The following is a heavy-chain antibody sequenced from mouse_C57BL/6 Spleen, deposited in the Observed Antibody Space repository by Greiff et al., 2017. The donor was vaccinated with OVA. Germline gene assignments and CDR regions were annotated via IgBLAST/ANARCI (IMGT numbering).Heavy chain of an antibody. J-gene: IGHJ4*01. CDR3: ARRSDRYAMDY. CDR2: IDPSDSYT. CDR1: GYTFTSYW. Sequence: QVQLQQSGAELVKPGASVKLSCKASGYTFTSYWMQWVKQRPGQGLEWIGEIDPSDSYTNYNQKFKGKATLTVDTSSSTAYMQLSSLTSEDSAVYYCARRSDRYAMDYWGHGTSVTASS. V-gene: IGHV1-50*01.